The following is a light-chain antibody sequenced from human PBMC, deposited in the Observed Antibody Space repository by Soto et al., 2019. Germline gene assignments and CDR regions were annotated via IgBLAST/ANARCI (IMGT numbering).Light chain of an antibody. CDR2: GAS. CDR1: QSVNNN. Sequence: EIVLTQSPGTLSLSPGERATLSCRASQSVNNNLAWYQQKLGQAPRVLIYGASTRATGIPARFTGSGSGTEFILTITSLQSEDSAVYYCQEYNNWPWTFGQGTKVDIK. CDR3: QEYNNWPWT. V-gene: IGKV3-15*01. J-gene: IGKJ1*01.